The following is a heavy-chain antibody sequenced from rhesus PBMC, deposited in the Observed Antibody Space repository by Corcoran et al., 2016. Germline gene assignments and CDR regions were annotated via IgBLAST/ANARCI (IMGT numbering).Heavy chain of an antibody. Sequence: QVQLQESGPGLVKPSETLSLTCAVSGGSISDAYYWSWIRQPPGKGLEWIGYIYGSGGGTNYNPSIKKRVTSAIDTSKNQFSRKLSSVTAADTAVYYCARDHYEDDYGYYYTLDYWGQGVLVTVSS. J-gene: IGHJ4*01. CDR2: IYGSGGGT. V-gene: IGHV4-106*01. D-gene: IGHD3-9*01. CDR3: ARDHYEDDYGYYYTLDY. CDR1: GGSISDAYY.